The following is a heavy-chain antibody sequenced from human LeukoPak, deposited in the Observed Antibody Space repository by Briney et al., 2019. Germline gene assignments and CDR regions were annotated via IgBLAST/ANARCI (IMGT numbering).Heavy chain of an antibody. CDR3: ARDFFRRDGYNYYFDY. V-gene: IGHV3-30-3*01. J-gene: IGHJ4*02. Sequence: GGFLRLSCAASGFTFSSYAMHWVRQAPGKGLEWVAVISYDGSNKYYADSVKGRFTISRDNSKNTLYLQMNSLRAEDTAVYYCARDFFRRDGYNYYFDYWGQGTLVTVSS. CDR2: ISYDGSNK. CDR1: GFTFSSYA. D-gene: IGHD5-24*01.